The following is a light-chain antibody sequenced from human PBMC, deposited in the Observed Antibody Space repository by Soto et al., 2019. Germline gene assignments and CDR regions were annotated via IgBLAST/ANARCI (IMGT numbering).Light chain of an antibody. CDR1: SSDVGGYKY. CDR3: SSYAGSYTLGA. V-gene: IGLV2-11*01. J-gene: IGLJ2*01. CDR2: DVS. Sequence: QSALTQPRSVSGSPGQSVAISCTGTSSDVGGYKYVSWYQQHPGKAPKLIIYDVSERPSGVPDRFSGSKSGNTASLTVSRLQAEDEADCYCSSYAGSYTLGAFGGGTKLTVL.